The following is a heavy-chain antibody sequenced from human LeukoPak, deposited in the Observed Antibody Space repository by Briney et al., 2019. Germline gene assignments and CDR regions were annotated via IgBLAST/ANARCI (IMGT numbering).Heavy chain of an antibody. V-gene: IGHV1-69*13. CDR1: GGTFSSYA. D-gene: IGHD5-12*01. Sequence: RASVKVSCKASGGTFSSYAISWVRQAPGQGLEWMGGIIPIFGTANYAQKFQGRVTITADESTSTAYMELSSLRSEDTAVYYCAATRKGTPFDYWGQGTLVTVSS. CDR2: IIPIFGTA. CDR3: AATRKGTPFDY. J-gene: IGHJ4*02.